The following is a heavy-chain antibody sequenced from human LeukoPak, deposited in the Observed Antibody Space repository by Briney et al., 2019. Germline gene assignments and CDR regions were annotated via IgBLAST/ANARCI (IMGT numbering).Heavy chain of an antibody. D-gene: IGHD6-19*01. CDR2: IYYSGST. V-gene: IGHV4-38-2*01. CDR3: ARLPQAVAGTPYYYYYGMDV. CDR1: SDHY. Sequence: SDHYMDWVRQAPGKGLEWIGSIYYSGSTNYNPSLKSRVTISVDTSKNQFSLKLSSVTAADTAVYYCARLPQAVAGTPYYYYYGMDVWGQGTTVTVS. J-gene: IGHJ6*02.